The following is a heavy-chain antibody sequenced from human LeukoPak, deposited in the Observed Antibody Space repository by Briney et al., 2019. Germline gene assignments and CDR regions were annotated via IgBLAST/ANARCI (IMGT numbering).Heavy chain of an antibody. CDR2: IRSKANSYAT. D-gene: IGHD3-10*01. J-gene: IGHJ4*02. CDR3: ARVGSRLWLGGSFDY. Sequence: GGSLKLSCAASGFTFSGSAMHWVRQASGKGLEWVGRIRSKANSYATAYAASVKGRFTISRDDSKNTAYLQMNGLKTEDTAVYYCARVGSRLWLGGSFDYWGQGTLVTVSS. V-gene: IGHV3-73*01. CDR1: GFTFSGSA.